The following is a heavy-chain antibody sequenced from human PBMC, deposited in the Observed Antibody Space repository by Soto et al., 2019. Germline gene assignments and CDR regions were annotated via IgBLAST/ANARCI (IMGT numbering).Heavy chain of an antibody. CDR2: ISSSSSTI. D-gene: IGHD3-10*01. CDR1: GFTFSSYS. J-gene: IGHJ4*02. V-gene: IGHV3-48*02. Sequence: QAGGSLRLSCAASGFTFSSYSMNWVRQAPGKGLEWVSYISSSSSTIYYADSVKGRFTISRDNAKNSLYLQMNSLRDEDTAVYYCARAGPGITMVRGGGTPDYWGQGTLVTVSS. CDR3: ARAGPGITMVRGGGTPDY.